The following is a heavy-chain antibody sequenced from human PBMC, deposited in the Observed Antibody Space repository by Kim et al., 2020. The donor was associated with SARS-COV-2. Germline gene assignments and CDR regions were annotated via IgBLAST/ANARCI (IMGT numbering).Heavy chain of an antibody. J-gene: IGHJ4*02. CDR2: T. V-gene: IGHV4-59*01. CDR3: ASYRGAIFDY. D-gene: IGHD3-10*01. Sequence: TNYHPSRKRRFTISVETSKNQFSLKLSSVTAADTAVYYCASYRGAIFDYWGQRTLVTVSS.